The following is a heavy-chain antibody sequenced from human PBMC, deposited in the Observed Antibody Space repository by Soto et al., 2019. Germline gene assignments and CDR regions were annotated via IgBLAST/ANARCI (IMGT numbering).Heavy chain of an antibody. J-gene: IGHJ3*02. D-gene: IGHD5-12*01. CDR3: AKDHQEWLGAFDI. CDR2: INSDGRST. CDR1: GFTFSDYW. Sequence: GGSLRLSCSASGFTFSDYWMHWVRQGPGKGLVWVSRINSDGRSTNLADSVKGRFIVSRDNAKSTLYLQVNSLRAEDTAVYYCAKDHQEWLGAFDIWGQGTMVTVSS. V-gene: IGHV3-74*01.